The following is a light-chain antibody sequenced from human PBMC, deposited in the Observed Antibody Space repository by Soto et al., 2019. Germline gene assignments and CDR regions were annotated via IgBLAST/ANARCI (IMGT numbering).Light chain of an antibody. CDR2: NAS. CDR1: QSVSSY. V-gene: IGKV3-11*01. CDR3: QQRHNWPRT. J-gene: IGKJ1*01. Sequence: IVMTQSQATLPVSPLDRVNLSWRASQSVSSYLAWYQQKPGQAPRLLIYNASNRATGIPVRFSGSGSGTDFTLTISSLEPEDFAVYYCQQRHNWPRTFGQGTKVDI.